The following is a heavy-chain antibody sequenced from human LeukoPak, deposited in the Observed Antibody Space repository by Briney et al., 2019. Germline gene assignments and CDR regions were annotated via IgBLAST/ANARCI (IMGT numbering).Heavy chain of an antibody. CDR1: GFTFSEAW. V-gene: IGHV3-15*01. Sequence: GGSLRPSCAASGFTFSEAWLSWVRQAPGKGPEWVGRIKSTTDGGTSDYAAPVNGRFTISRDHSKTTLYLHMKTLKSEDTAVYYCTTGGHYFGNWGQGTLVTVSS. CDR2: IKSTTDGGTS. D-gene: IGHD3-10*01. CDR3: TTGGHYFGN. J-gene: IGHJ4*02.